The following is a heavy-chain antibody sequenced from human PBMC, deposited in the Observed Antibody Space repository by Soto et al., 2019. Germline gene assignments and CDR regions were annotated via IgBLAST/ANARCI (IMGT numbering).Heavy chain of an antibody. Sequence: GGSLRLSCAASGFTFSRDGMSWVRQAPGKGLEWVSLITDNGGSTYYADSVKGRFTISRDNTKNALFLQMNSLRAEDTAVYYCAKERATTTAFDYWGQGALVTVSS. CDR1: GFTFSRDG. CDR3: AKERATTTAFDY. D-gene: IGHD4-17*01. J-gene: IGHJ4*02. V-gene: IGHV3-23*01. CDR2: ITDNGGST.